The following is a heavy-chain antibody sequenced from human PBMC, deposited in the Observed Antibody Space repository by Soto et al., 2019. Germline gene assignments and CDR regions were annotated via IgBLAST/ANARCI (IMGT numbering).Heavy chain of an antibody. V-gene: IGHV3-11*01. J-gene: IGHJ6*02. CDR1: GFTFSDYY. CDR2: ISSSGSTI. D-gene: IGHD4-17*01. CDR3: ASPTVTPHYRMDV. Sequence: QVQLVESGGGLVKPGGSLRLSCAASGFTFSDYYMSWIRQAPGKGLEWVSYISSSGSTIYYADSVKGRFTISRDNAKNSLYLKMNSLRAEDTAVYYGASPTVTPHYRMDVWGQGTTVTVSS.